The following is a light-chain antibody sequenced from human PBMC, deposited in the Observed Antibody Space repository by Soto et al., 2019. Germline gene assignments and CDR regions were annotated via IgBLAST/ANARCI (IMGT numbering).Light chain of an antibody. CDR1: SSDVGGYNY. CDR2: DVS. V-gene: IGLV2-14*03. J-gene: IGLJ2*01. Sequence: QSVLTQPASVSGSPGQSITISCTGTSSDVGGYNYVSWYQQHPGKAPKLMIYDVSNRPSGISNRFSGSKSGNTASLIISGLQAEDGADYYCSSYTSSNTYVLFGGGTKGTVL. CDR3: SSYTSSNTYVL.